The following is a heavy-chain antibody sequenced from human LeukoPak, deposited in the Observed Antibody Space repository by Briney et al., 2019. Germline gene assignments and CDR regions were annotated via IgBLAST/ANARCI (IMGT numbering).Heavy chain of an antibody. Sequence: GGSLRLSCAASGFTFSGYPIHWVRQAPGKGLEWVAVISYDGSNKYYADSVKGRFTISRDNSKNTLYLQMNSLRAEDTAVYYCARVSATNAFDIWGQGTMVTVSS. CDR2: ISYDGSNK. D-gene: IGHD6-25*01. CDR3: ARVSATNAFDI. V-gene: IGHV3-30-3*01. J-gene: IGHJ3*02. CDR1: GFTFSGYP.